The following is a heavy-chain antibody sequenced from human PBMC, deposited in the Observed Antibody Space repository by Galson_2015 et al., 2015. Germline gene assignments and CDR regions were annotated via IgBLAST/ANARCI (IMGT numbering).Heavy chain of an antibody. J-gene: IGHJ4*02. V-gene: IGHV3-33*01. CDR2: IWYDGSNK. CDR1: GFTFSSYG. Sequence: SLRLSCAASGFTFSSYGMHWVRQAPGKGLEWVAVIWYDGSNKYYADSVKGRFTISRDSSKNTLYLQMNSLRAEDTAVYYCARVGYPLYYFDYWGQGTLVTVSS. CDR3: ARVGYPLYYFDY. D-gene: IGHD1-1*01.